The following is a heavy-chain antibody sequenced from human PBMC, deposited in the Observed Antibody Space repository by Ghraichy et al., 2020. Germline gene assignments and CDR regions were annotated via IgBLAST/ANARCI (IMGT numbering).Heavy chain of an antibody. Sequence: GGSLRLSCAASGFTFSSYGMHWVRQAPGKGLEWVAVISYDGSNKYYADSVKGRFTISRDNSKNTLYLQMNSLRAEDTAVYYCAKDPNEDFQLWWGYYYMDVWGKGTTVTVSS. V-gene: IGHV3-30*18. J-gene: IGHJ6*03. CDR2: ISYDGSNK. CDR1: GFTFSSYG. D-gene: IGHD2-21*01. CDR3: AKDPNEDFQLWWGYYYMDV.